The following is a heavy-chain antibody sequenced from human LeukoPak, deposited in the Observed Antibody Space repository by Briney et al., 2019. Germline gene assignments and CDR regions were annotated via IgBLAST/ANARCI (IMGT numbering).Heavy chain of an antibody. J-gene: IGHJ3*02. Sequence: PGGSLRLSCAASGFTVSSNYMSWVRQAPGKGLEWVSVIYSGGSTYYADSVKGRFTISRDNSENTLYLQMNSLRAEDTAVYYCARETIAVAGPSQNAFDIWGQGTMVTVSS. V-gene: IGHV3-66*02. CDR3: ARETIAVAGPSQNAFDI. CDR1: GFTVSSNY. CDR2: IYSGGST. D-gene: IGHD6-19*01.